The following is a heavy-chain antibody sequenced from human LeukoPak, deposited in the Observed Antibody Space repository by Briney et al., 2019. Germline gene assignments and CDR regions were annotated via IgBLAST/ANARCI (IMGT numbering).Heavy chain of an antibody. CDR2: IGSSSSYI. CDR1: GFTFSSYS. J-gene: IGHJ4*02. CDR3: ARDADYYDSSGYYFDY. V-gene: IGHV3-21*01. D-gene: IGHD3-22*01. Sequence: GGSLRLSCAASGFTFSSYSMNWVRQAPGKGLEWVSSIGSSSSYIYYADSVKGRFTISRDNAKNSLYLQMNSLRAEDTAVYYCARDADYYDSSGYYFDYWGQGTLVTVSS.